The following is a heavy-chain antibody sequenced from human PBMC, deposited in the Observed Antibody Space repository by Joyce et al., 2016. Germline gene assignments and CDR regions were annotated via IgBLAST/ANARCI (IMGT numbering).Heavy chain of an antibody. CDR2: INHSEST. CDR3: ARLHDSTGYGGWFDP. D-gene: IGHD3-22*01. J-gene: IGHJ5*02. V-gene: IGHV4-34*01. CDR1: IGSFSGYY. Sequence: QVQLQQWGAGLLKPSETLSLTCAVYIGSFSGYYWSWVRQPPGKGLEWLGEINHSESTNSNPSLKSRFTISVDTSKNQFSLRLSSVTASDTAVYYCARLHDSTGYGGWFDPWGQGSLVTVSS.